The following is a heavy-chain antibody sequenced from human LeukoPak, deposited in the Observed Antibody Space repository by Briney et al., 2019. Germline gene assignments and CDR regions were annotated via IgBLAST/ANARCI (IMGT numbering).Heavy chain of an antibody. D-gene: IGHD3-3*01. Sequence: SETLSLTCTVSGGSISSYYWSWIRQPPGKGLEWIGYIYYSGSTNYNPSLKSRVTISVDTSKNQFSLKLSSVTAADTAVYYCARGAHYDFWWGYYGYGMDVWGQGTTVT. CDR3: ARGAHYDFWWGYYGYGMDV. CDR2: IYYSGST. V-gene: IGHV4-59*01. J-gene: IGHJ6*02. CDR1: GGSISSYY.